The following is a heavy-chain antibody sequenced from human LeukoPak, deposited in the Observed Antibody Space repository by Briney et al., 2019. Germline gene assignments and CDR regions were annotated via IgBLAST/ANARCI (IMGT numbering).Heavy chain of an antibody. J-gene: IGHJ4*02. CDR1: GGSISSYY. D-gene: IGHD3-10*01. Sequence: SETLSLTCTVSGGSISSYYWSWIRQPPGKGLEWIGYIYYSGSTNYNPSLKSRVTISVDTSMNQFSLKLSSVTAADTAVYYCARHGITMVRGAMPFDYWGQGTLVTVSS. V-gene: IGHV4-59*08. CDR3: ARHGITMVRGAMPFDY. CDR2: IYYSGST.